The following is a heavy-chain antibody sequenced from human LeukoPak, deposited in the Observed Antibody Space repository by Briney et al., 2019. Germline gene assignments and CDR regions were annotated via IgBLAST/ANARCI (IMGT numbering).Heavy chain of an antibody. CDR1: GYTFTSYD. CDR2: MNPNSGNT. CDR3: ARVKKEVLGYYYGMDV. D-gene: IGHD3-10*01. J-gene: IGHJ6*02. Sequence: ASVKVSCKASGYTFTSYDINWVRQATGQGLEWMGWMNPNSGNTGYAQKFQGRVTMTRNTSISTAYMELSSLRSEDTAVYYCARVKKEVLGYYYGMDVWGQGTTVTVSS. V-gene: IGHV1-8*01.